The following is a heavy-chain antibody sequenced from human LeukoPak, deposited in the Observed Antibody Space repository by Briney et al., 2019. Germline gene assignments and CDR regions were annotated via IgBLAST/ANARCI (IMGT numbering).Heavy chain of an antibody. CDR2: ISSRSSYI. CDR3: AREFDY. CDR1: GFTFSGYS. V-gene: IGHV3-21*04. J-gene: IGHJ4*02. Sequence: GGSLRLSCAASGFTFSGYSMNWVRQAPGKGLEWVSSISSRSSYIYYADSVKGRFTISRDNSKNTLYLQMNSLRAEDTAVYYCAREFDYWGQGTLVTVSS.